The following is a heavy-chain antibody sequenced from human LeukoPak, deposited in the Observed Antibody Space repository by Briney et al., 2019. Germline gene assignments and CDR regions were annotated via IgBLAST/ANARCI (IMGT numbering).Heavy chain of an antibody. Sequence: TGGSLRLSCAASGFTVSSNYMSWVRQAPGKGLEWVSVIYSGGSTYYADSVQGRFTISRDNSKNTLYLQMNSQRAEDTAVYYCAGYGSGSNYYYYYMDVWGKGTTVTVSS. V-gene: IGHV3-66*02. J-gene: IGHJ6*03. D-gene: IGHD3-10*01. CDR3: AGYGSGSNYYYYYMDV. CDR2: IYSGGST. CDR1: GFTVSSNY.